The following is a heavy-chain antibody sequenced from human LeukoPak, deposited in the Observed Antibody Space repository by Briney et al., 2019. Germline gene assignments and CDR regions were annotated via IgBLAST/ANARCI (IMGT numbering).Heavy chain of an antibody. CDR2: IGKSDGGT. Sequence: GGSLRLSCAASGFTFTNYAMSWVRQAPGKGLEWVSTIGKSDGGTYYADSVKGRFTISRDNSKSTLYLQMNSLRAEDTAVYYCAKRDSAGLYYFDYWGQGTLVTVSS. D-gene: IGHD5-18*01. J-gene: IGHJ4*02. V-gene: IGHV3-23*01. CDR1: GFTFTNYA. CDR3: AKRDSAGLYYFDY.